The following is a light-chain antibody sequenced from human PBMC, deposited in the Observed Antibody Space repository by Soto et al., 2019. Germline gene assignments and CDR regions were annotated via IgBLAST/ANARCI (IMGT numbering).Light chain of an antibody. CDR1: SSAVGSYSL. J-gene: IGLJ3*02. Sequence: QSALTQPASVSGSPGQSITISCTGTSSAVGSYSLVSWYQQHPGKAPTLIIYAGTKRPSGISSRFSGSKSANTASLTISGLQAEDEADYYCCSYAGSTYWVFGGGTQLTVL. CDR3: CSYAGSTYWV. CDR2: AGT. V-gene: IGLV2-23*01.